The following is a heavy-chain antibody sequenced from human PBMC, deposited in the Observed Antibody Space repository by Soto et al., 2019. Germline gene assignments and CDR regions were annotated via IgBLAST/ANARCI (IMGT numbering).Heavy chain of an antibody. CDR3: ASAVAGTHDAFDI. J-gene: IGHJ3*02. CDR1: GYTFTSYG. V-gene: IGHV1-18*01. D-gene: IGHD6-19*01. CDR2: ISAYNGNT. Sequence: ASVKVSCKASGYTFTSYGISWVRQAPGRGLEWMGWISAYNGNTNYAQKLQGRVTMTTDTSTSTAYMELRSLRSDDTAVYYCASAVAGTHDAFDIWGQGTMVTVSS.